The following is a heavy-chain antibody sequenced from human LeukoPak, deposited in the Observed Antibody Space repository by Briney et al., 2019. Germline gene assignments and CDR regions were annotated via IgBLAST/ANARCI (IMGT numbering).Heavy chain of an antibody. J-gene: IGHJ5*02. V-gene: IGHV4-34*01. CDR3: ARLAYVDTAMVTLNWFDP. CDR1: GGSFSGYY. CDR2: INHSGST. D-gene: IGHD5-18*01. Sequence: KASETLSLTCAVYGGSFSGYYWSWIRQPPGKGLEWIGEINHSGSTNYNPSLKSRVTISVDTSKNQFSLKLSSVTAADTAVYYCARLAYVDTAMVTLNWFDPWGQGTLVTVSS.